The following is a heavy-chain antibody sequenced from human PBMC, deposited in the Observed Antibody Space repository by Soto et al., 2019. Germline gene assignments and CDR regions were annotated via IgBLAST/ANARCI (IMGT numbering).Heavy chain of an antibody. CDR3: ATSQKGYNWNYFDH. V-gene: IGHV4-39*01. D-gene: IGHD1-20*01. CDR1: GGPISSSSYY. Sequence: SETLSLTCTVSGGPISSSSYYWGWIRQPPGKGLEWIGSIYYSGSTYYNPSLKSRVTISVDTSKNQFSLKLSSVTAADTAVYYCATSQKGYNWNYFDHWGQGALVTVSS. CDR2: IYYSGST. J-gene: IGHJ4*02.